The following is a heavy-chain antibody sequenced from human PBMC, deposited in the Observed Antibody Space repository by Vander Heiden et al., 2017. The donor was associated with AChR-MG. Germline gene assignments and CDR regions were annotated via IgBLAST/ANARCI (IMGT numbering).Heavy chain of an antibody. CDR3: ARSRGLVLLREGSGYIDY. Sequence: QLVPSGAEVKKPGASVRVSCKASGYLLTSPYMHGVRQAPGQGLEWMGIINPSGGRTSYAQKFQGRVTMTRDTSTSTVYMELSSLRSEDTAVYYCARSRGLVLLREGSGYIDYWGQGTLVTVSS. CDR2: INPSGGRT. CDR1: GYLLTSPY. D-gene: IGHD3-22*01. J-gene: IGHJ4*02. V-gene: IGHV1-46*01.